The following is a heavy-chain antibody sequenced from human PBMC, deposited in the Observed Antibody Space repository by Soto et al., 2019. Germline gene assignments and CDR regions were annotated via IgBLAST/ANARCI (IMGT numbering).Heavy chain of an antibody. Sequence: GGSLRLSCAASGFTFSSYGMHWVRQAPGKGLEWVAVIWYDGSNKYYADSVKGRFTISSDNSKNTLYLQMNSLRAEDTAVYYCARESGVVRDPYGMDVWGQGTTVTVSS. V-gene: IGHV3-33*01. D-gene: IGHD3-10*01. CDR2: IWYDGSNK. CDR1: GFTFSSYG. CDR3: ARESGVVRDPYGMDV. J-gene: IGHJ6*02.